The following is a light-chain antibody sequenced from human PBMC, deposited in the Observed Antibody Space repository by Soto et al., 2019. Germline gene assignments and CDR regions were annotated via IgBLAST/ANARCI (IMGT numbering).Light chain of an antibody. J-gene: IGKJ4*01. CDR1: QGITQGISTY. Sequence: DIQLTQSPSFLSASVGDRVTITCRASQGITQGISTYLAWYQQKPGKAPKLLIYDESPLQRGVPSRFSGSGSWTEFTLTIRSLQPEDFASYYCPQRNTSPFSFGRGTQLAI. CDR2: DES. CDR3: PQRNTSPFS. V-gene: IGKV1-9*01.